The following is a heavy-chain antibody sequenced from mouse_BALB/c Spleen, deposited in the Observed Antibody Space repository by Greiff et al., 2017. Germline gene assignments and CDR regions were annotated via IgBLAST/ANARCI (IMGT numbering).Heavy chain of an antibody. CDR1: GYAFSSYW. J-gene: IGHJ3*01. V-gene: IGHV1-80*01. D-gene: IGHD2-4*01. CDR3: ARGDYEAY. Sequence: QVQLQQPGAELVKPGASVKISCKASGYAFSSYWMNWVKQRPGQGLEWIGQIYPGDGDTNYNGKFKGKDTLTADKSSSTAYMQLSSLTSEDSAVYFCARGDYEAYWGQGTLVTVSA. CDR2: IYPGDGDT.